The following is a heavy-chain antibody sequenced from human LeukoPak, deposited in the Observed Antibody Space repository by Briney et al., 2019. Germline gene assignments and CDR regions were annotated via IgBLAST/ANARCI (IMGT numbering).Heavy chain of an antibody. CDR1: GFTFSNYA. J-gene: IGHJ5*02. CDR3: AKRDSVGLYYIHH. D-gene: IGHD3-10*01. CDR2: FSASSGST. Sequence: GGSLRLSCAASGFTFSNYAMSWVRQAPGKGLEWVSTFSASSGSTYYADSVKGRFTISRDNSKNTLYLQMNSLRAEDTAVYYCAKRDSVGLYYIHHWGQGTLVTVSS. V-gene: IGHV3-23*01.